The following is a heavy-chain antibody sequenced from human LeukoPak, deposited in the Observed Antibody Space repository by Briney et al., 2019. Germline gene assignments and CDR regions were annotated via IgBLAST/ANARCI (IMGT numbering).Heavy chain of an antibody. J-gene: IGHJ4*02. D-gene: IGHD2-15*01. V-gene: IGHV3-23*01. CDR1: GFTFSSYA. CDR2: ISGSGGST. Sequence: GGSLRLSCAASGFTFSSYAMSWVRQAPVKGLEWVSAISGSGGSTYYADSVKGRFTISRDNSKNTLYLQMNSLRAEDTAVYYCAKLSRRIRYYFDYWGQGTLVTVSS. CDR3: AKLSRRIRYYFDY.